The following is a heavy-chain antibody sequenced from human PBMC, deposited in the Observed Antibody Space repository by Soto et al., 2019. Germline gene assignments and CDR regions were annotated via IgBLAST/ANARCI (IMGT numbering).Heavy chain of an antibody. CDR1: GFTFSTYG. V-gene: IGHV3-30*03. CDR3: VADYVATDTFDI. D-gene: IGHD3-10*02. J-gene: IGHJ3*02. Sequence: QVQLVESGGGVVQPGRSLRLSCAASGFTFSTYGIHWVRQAPGKGLEWVAVISYDGNNKYSADSVKGRFTISRDNSKKTLYLQMNSLRPEDTAVYYCVADYVATDTFDIWGQGTMVTVSS. CDR2: ISYDGNNK.